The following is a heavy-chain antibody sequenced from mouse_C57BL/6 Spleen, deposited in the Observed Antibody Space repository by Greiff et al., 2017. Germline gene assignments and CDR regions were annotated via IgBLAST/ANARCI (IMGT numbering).Heavy chain of an antibody. CDR2: ISSGGDYI. CDR1: GFTFSSYA. Sequence: DVHLVESGEGLVKPGGSLKLSCAASGFTFSSYAMSWVRQTPEKRLEWVAYISSGGDYISSADTVEGRFTISRDNARNTLYLQMSSLKSEDTAMYYCTRAYYYGSSDQAWFAYWGQGTLVTVSA. V-gene: IGHV5-9-1*02. J-gene: IGHJ3*01. D-gene: IGHD1-1*01. CDR3: TRAYYYGSSDQAWFAY.